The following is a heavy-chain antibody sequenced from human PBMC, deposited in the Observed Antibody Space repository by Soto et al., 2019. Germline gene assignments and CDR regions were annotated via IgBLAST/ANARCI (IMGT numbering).Heavy chain of an antibody. CDR1: GDSVSSNSAA. Sequence: SQTLSLTCAISGDSVSSNSAAWNWIRQSPSRGLEWLGRTYYRSKWYNDCAVSVKSRITINPDTSKNQFSLQLNSVTPEDTAVYYCARDRDSSSGGRYGMDVWGQGTTVTVSS. CDR3: ARDRDSSSGGRYGMDV. CDR2: TYYRSKWYN. D-gene: IGHD6-13*01. V-gene: IGHV6-1*01. J-gene: IGHJ6*02.